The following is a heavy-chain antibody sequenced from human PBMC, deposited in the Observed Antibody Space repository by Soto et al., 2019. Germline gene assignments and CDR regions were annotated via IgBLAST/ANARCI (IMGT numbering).Heavy chain of an antibody. CDR3: ARTFLYYFDY. V-gene: IGHV4-59*01. Sequence: PSETLSLTCTVSSGSISSYYWSWIRQPPGKGLEWIGYIYYSGSTNYNPSLKSRVTISVDTSKNQFSLKLSSVTAADTAVYYCARTFLYYFDYWGQGTPVTVSS. D-gene: IGHD3-16*01. CDR2: IYYSGST. CDR1: SGSISSYY. J-gene: IGHJ4*02.